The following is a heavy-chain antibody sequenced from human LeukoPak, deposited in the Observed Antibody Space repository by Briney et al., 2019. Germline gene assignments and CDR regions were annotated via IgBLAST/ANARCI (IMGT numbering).Heavy chain of an antibody. Sequence: GGSLRLSCAASGFTFSSYWMSWVRHAPGKGMEWVANIKQDGSEKYYVNSVKGRFTLSRDNAKNSLYLQMNSLRAEDTAVYYCARDIKVRGVIVNAFDIWGQGTMVTVSS. V-gene: IGHV3-7*01. J-gene: IGHJ3*02. CDR1: GFTFSSYW. D-gene: IGHD3-10*01. CDR3: ARDIKVRGVIVNAFDI. CDR2: IKQDGSEK.